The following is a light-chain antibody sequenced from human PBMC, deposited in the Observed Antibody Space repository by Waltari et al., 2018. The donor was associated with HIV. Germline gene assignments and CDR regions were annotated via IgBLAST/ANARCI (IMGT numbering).Light chain of an antibody. CDR3: SSYAGSSTWV. Sequence: QSALTQPPSASGSPGQSVTISCTGICSDAGDDNYVSWYQQSPGKAPKFIIYEVNKRPSGVPDRFSGSKSGNTASLTVSGLQADDEADYYCSSYAGSSTWVFGGGTKLTVL. V-gene: IGLV2-8*01. CDR1: CSDAGDDNY. J-gene: IGLJ3*02. CDR2: EVN.